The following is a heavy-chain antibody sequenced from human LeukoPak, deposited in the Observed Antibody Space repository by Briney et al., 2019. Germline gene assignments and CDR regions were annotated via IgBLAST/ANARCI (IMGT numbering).Heavy chain of an antibody. J-gene: IGHJ4*02. V-gene: IGHV3-33*01. CDR1: GFTFSSYG. D-gene: IGHD3-10*01. CDR2: IWYDGSNK. CDR3: ARDNWFGELLRRGPYFDY. Sequence: PGRSLRLSCAASGFTFSSYGMHWVRQAPGKGLEWVAVIWYDGSNKYYADSVKGRYTISRDNSKNTLYLQMNSLRAEDTAVYYCARDNWFGELLRRGPYFDYWGQGTLVTVSS.